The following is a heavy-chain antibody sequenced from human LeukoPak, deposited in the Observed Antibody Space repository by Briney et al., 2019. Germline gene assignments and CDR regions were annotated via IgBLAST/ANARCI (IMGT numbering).Heavy chain of an antibody. CDR2: ISYDGSNK. V-gene: IGHV3-30*04. Sequence: GGSLRLSCAASGFTFSSYAMHWVRQAPGKGLEWVAVISYDGSNKYYADSVKGRFTISRDNSKNTLYLQVNSLRAEDTAVYYCAREIVVVTNLFDYWGQGTLVTVSS. CDR1: GFTFSSYA. CDR3: AREIVVVTNLFDY. D-gene: IGHD2-21*02. J-gene: IGHJ4*02.